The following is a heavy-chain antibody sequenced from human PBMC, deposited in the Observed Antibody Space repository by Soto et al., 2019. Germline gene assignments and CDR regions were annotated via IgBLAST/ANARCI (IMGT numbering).Heavy chain of an antibody. J-gene: IGHJ5*02. Sequence: QVQLVQSGAEVKKPGASVKVSCKVSGYTLNEVAMHWVRQAPGKGLEWLGGFDPDEAETIYAQHFQGRVTMTEDTSTDTVYMVLSSLRDEETALYFCTTYHGDYNFDHWGQGTLVTVS. V-gene: IGHV1-24*01. D-gene: IGHD4-17*01. CDR1: GYTLNEVA. CDR2: FDPDEAET. CDR3: TTYHGDYNFDH.